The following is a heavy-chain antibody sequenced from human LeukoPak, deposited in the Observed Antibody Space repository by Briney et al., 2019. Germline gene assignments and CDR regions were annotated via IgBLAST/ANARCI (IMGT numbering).Heavy chain of an antibody. CDR3: ATRPGYSGYVHYFDY. J-gene: IGHJ4*02. V-gene: IGHV1-24*01. CDR2: FDPEDGET. Sequence: ASVKVSCKVSGYTLTELSMHWVRQAPGKGLEWMGGFDPEDGETIYAQKFQGRVTMTEGTSTDTAYMELSSLRSEDTAVYYCATRPGYSGYVHYFDYWGQETLVTVSS. D-gene: IGHD5-12*01. CDR1: GYTLTELS.